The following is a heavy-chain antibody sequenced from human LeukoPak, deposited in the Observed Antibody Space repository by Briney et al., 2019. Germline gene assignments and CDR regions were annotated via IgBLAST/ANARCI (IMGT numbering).Heavy chain of an antibody. CDR3: ARDRDYGDWENAFDI. D-gene: IGHD4-17*01. J-gene: IGHJ3*02. V-gene: IGHV3-7*01. CDR1: GFTFSSYW. Sequence: PGGSLRFSCAASGFTFSSYWMSWVRQAPGKGLEWVANIKQDGSEKYYVDSVKGRFTISRDNAKNSLYLQMNSLRAEDTAVYYCARDRDYGDWENAFDIWGQGAMVTVSS. CDR2: IKQDGSEK.